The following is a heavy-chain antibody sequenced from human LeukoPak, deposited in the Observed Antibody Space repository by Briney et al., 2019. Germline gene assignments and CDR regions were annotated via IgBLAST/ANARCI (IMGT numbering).Heavy chain of an antibody. D-gene: IGHD6-19*01. Sequence: PGGSLRLSCAVSEFSVSSNYMNWVRQAPGKGLEWVSVIYSGGATYYADSVRGRFTISRDNSKNMVSLHMTSLGDEDTAVYYCARGRFSGPDDYWGQGTLVTVSS. CDR3: ARGRFSGPDDY. V-gene: IGHV3-53*01. J-gene: IGHJ4*02. CDR2: IYSGGAT. CDR1: EFSVSSNY.